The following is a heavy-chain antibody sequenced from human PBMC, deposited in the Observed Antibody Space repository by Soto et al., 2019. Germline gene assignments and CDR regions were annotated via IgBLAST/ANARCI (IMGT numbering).Heavy chain of an antibody. Sequence: AASVKVSCKASGYTFTIYYMHWVLQAPGQGLEWMGIINPSGGSTSYAQKFQGRVTMTRDTSTSTVYMELSSLRSEDTAVYYCARDRAVSYYDSSGYYWTRDGYYYYCMDVWGQGTTVTVS. CDR1: GYTFTIYY. D-gene: IGHD3-22*01. J-gene: IGHJ6*02. CDR2: INPSGGST. V-gene: IGHV1-46*01. CDR3: ARDRAVSYYDSSGYYWTRDGYYYYCMDV.